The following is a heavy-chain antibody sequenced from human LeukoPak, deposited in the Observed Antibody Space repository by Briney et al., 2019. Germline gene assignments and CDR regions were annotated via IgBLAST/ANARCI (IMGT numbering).Heavy chain of an antibody. Sequence: GGSLSFTCAASGFTFSNYAMSWDRQAQGKGLMWVSSVSGGGEYNSYTDSGKGRFSISRDNSKNTLYLQMNSLRAEDTAVYSCAKDGPIVIQPPAIRAPPNWFDSWGQGTLVTVSS. CDR1: GFTFSNYA. CDR2: VSGGGEYN. D-gene: IGHD2-2*01. V-gene: IGHV3-23*01. J-gene: IGHJ5*01. CDR3: AKDGPIVIQPPAIRAPPNWFDS.